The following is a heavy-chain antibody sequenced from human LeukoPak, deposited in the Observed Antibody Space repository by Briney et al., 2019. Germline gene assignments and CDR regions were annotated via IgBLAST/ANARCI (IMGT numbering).Heavy chain of an antibody. CDR3: ARDLYSSSSKNWFDP. D-gene: IGHD6-6*01. J-gene: IGHJ5*02. Sequence: ASVKVSCKVSGYTLTEFSMHWVRQAPGKGLEWMGGFDPEDGETIYAQELQGRVTMTKDTSTDTAYMELSSLRSEDTAVYYCARDLYSSSSKNWFDPWGQGTLVTVSS. V-gene: IGHV1-24*01. CDR2: FDPEDGET. CDR1: GYTLTEFS.